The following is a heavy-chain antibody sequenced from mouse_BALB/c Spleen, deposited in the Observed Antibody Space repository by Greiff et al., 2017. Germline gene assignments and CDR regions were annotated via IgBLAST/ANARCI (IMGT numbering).Heavy chain of an antibody. D-gene: IGHD6-5*01. Sequence: EVKLMESGGGLVQPGGSRKLSCAASGFTFSSFGMHWVRQAPEKGLEWVAYISSGSSTIYYADTVKGRFTISRDNPKNTLFLQMTSLRSEDTAMYYCARGLSRDYAMDYWGQGTSVTVSS. J-gene: IGHJ4*01. CDR2: ISSGSSTI. V-gene: IGHV5-17*02. CDR1: GFTFSSFG. CDR3: ARGLSRDYAMDY.